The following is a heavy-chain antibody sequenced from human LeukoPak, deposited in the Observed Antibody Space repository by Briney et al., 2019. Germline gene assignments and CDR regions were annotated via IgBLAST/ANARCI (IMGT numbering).Heavy chain of an antibody. V-gene: IGHV1-46*01. CDR2: INPSGGST. CDR3: ARATAGTTLFEGIDY. D-gene: IGHD1-1*01. J-gene: IGHJ4*02. Sequence: ASVKVSCKASGYTFTSYYMHWGRQGPGQGLEWMGIINPSGGSTSYAQKFQGRVTMTRDMSTSTVYMELSSLRSEDTAVYYCARATAGTTLFEGIDYWGQGTLVTVSS. CDR1: GYTFTSYY.